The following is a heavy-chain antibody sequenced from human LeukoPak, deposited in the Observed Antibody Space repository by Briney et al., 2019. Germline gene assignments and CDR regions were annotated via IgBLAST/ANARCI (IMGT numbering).Heavy chain of an antibody. D-gene: IGHD2-21*01. V-gene: IGHV4-59*01. CDR2: IYYSGST. CDR1: GGSISSYY. CDR3: AREAYCGGDCYTYAFDI. Sequence: PSETLSLTCTVSGGSISSYYWSWIRQPPGKGLEWIGYIYYSGSTNYNPSLKSRVTISVDTSKNQFSLKLSSVTAADTAVYYCAREAYCGGDCYTYAFDIWGQGTMVTVSS. J-gene: IGHJ3*02.